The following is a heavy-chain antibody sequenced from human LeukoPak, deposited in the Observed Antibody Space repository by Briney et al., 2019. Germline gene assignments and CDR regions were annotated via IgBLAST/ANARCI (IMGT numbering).Heavy chain of an antibody. Sequence: GGSLRLSCAASGFTFSNYAMSWVRQAPGNGLEWVSGTNGGGVRPQYADSVKGRFNISRDNSKNTLYLQMNSLRAEDTAVYYCAKHQGLFRYFDWAPDAFDIRGQGTMVTVSS. V-gene: IGHV3-23*01. CDR2: TNGGGVRP. CDR3: AKHQGLFRYFDWAPDAFDI. J-gene: IGHJ3*02. CDR1: GFTFSNYA. D-gene: IGHD3-9*01.